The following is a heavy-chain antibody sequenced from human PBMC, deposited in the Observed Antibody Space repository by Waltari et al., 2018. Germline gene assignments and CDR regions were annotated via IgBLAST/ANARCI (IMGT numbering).Heavy chain of an antibody. CDR1: GGSISSSSYY. J-gene: IGHJ4*02. CDR2: IYYSGTT. CDR3: ARQIQREIATINPYYFDY. V-gene: IGHV4-39*01. D-gene: IGHD2-21*01. Sequence: QLQLQESGPGLVKPSETLSLTCTVSGGSISSSSYYWGWIRQPPGKGLEWIGSIYYSGTTYYNPSLKSRVTISVDTSKIHFSLKLSSVTAADTAVYYCARQIQREIATINPYYFDYWGQGTLVTVSS.